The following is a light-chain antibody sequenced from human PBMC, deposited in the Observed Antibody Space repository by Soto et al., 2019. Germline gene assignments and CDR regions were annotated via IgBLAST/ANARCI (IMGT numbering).Light chain of an antibody. CDR3: SSYTTTYTLI. J-gene: IGLJ2*01. V-gene: IGLV2-14*01. Sequence: QSALTQPASVSGSPGQSITISCSGGSSDIGRFNHVSWYQQHPGKAPKVMIYEVNNRPSGVSDRFSGSKSGNTASLTISGLQTEDEADYYWSSYTTTYTLIFGGGAKLTVL. CDR2: EVN. CDR1: SSDIGRFNH.